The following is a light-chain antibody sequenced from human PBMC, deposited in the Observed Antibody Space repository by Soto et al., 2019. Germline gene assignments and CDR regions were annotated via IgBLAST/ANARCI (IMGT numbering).Light chain of an antibody. CDR1: QSVSSY. CDR2: GTS. Sequence: EVVVTQSPATLSVSPGDRATLSCRASQSVSSYLAWYQQKPGQAPRLLIYGTSSRATGIPDRFSGSGSGTDFTLTISRLEPEDFAVYYCQQSDTFGQGTRLEIK. J-gene: IGKJ5*01. CDR3: QQSDT. V-gene: IGKV3-20*01.